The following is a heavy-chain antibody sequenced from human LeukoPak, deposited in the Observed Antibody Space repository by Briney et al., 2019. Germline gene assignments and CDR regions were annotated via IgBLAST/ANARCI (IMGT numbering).Heavy chain of an antibody. D-gene: IGHD3-22*01. CDR2: INHSGST. V-gene: IGHV4-34*01. CDR3: ARTYYDISGYFPNYFDY. CDR1: GGSFSGYY. J-gene: IGHJ4*02. Sequence: SETLSLTCAVYGGSFSGYYWSWIRQPPGKGLEWIGEINHSGSTNYNPSLKSRVTISVDTSKNHFSLRLSSVTPADTAVYYCARTYYDISGYFPNYFDYWGPGTLVTVSS.